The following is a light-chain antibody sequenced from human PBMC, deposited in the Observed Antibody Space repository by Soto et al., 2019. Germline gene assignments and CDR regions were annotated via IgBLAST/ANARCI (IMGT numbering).Light chain of an antibody. CDR1: QNIKHN. J-gene: IGKJ5*01. CDR2: GTS. CDR3: QQYNNWPLIT. V-gene: IGKV3-15*01. Sequence: EIVMTQSPATLSGSPGERATLSCRASQNIKHNLAWYQQKPGQGPRLPIFGTSTRATGIPARFSGSGSGTLFTLTITSLQSEDFAVYYCQQYNNWPLITFGQGTRLDIK.